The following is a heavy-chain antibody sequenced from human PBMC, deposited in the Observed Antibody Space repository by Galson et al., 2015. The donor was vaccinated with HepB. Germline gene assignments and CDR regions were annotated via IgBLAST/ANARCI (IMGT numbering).Heavy chain of an antibody. D-gene: IGHD3-9*01. CDR3: ASHRDDFLTGFDY. Sequence: ETLSLTCSVSGASISRSDSFWGWVRQPPGKGLEWIVSLYFSGSTYYNPSLKSRVSTSVDTSRNQFSLKLTSVTAADTAVYYCASHRDDFLTGFDYWGQGAVVAVSS. V-gene: IGHV4-39*07. J-gene: IGHJ4*02. CDR1: GASISRSDSF. CDR2: LYFSGST.